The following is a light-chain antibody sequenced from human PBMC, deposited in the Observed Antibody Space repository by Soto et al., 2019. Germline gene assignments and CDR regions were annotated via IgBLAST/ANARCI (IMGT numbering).Light chain of an antibody. CDR1: QSVSSGY. J-gene: IGKJ5*01. V-gene: IGKV3-20*01. Sequence: EIVLTQSPGTLSLSPGERATLSCRASQSVSSGYLAWYQQKPGQAPRLLIFGASRRATGIPDRFSGGGSGTDFTLAISRLEPEDFAVYYCQQYATSPLTFGQGTRLQIK. CDR2: GAS. CDR3: QQYATSPLT.